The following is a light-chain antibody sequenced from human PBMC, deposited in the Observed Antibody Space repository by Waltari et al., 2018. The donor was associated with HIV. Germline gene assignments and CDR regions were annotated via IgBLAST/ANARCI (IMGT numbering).Light chain of an antibody. CDR1: ASDIGDYNY. CDR2: DVS. CDR3: SSYTRSTRTTAWL. Sequence: QSALTQPASVSGAPGQSITISCTGTASDIGDYNYVSWYQQHPGKAPKLVIYDVSNPPSWISTRFSGSKSGTTASLTISGLQAEDEAVYYCSSYTRSTRTTAWLFGGGTRLTVL. V-gene: IGLV2-14*03. J-gene: IGLJ2*01.